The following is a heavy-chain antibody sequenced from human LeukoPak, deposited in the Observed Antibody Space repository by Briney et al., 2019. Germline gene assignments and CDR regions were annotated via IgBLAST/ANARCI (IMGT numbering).Heavy chain of an antibody. CDR1: GGSISSGGYY. CDR3: ARYYDSSGADAFDI. D-gene: IGHD3-22*01. Sequence: SQTLSLTCTVSGGSISSGGYYWSWIRQHQGKGLEWIGYIYYSGSTYYNPSLKSRVTISVDTSKNQFSLKLSSVTAADTAVYYCARYYDSSGADAFDIWGQGTMVTVSS. CDR2: IYYSGST. J-gene: IGHJ3*02. V-gene: IGHV4-31*03.